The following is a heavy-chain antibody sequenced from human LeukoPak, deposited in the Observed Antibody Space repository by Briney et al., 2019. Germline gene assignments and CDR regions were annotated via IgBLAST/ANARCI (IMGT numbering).Heavy chain of an antibody. J-gene: IGHJ4*02. Sequence: TGGSLRLSCAASGFAFSSLAMGWVRQAPGKGLEWVSVISDSGSITYYADSVKGRFTISRDNSKNTLFLQMNGLGAEDTAVYYCAKDARRTNGWYFFDYWGQGTLVTVSS. V-gene: IGHV3-23*01. CDR2: ISDSGSIT. D-gene: IGHD6-19*01. CDR1: GFAFSSLA. CDR3: AKDARRTNGWYFFDY.